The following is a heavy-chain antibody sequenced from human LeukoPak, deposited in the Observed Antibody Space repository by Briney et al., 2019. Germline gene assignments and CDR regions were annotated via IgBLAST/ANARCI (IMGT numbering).Heavy chain of an antibody. CDR2: ISGSGGST. CDR3: AKDSNGEYCSGGSRYDYYYYYYMDV. Sequence: GGSLRLSCAASGFTFSSYWMSWVRQAPGKGLEWVSAISGSGGSTYYADSVKGRFTISRDNSKNTLYLQMNSLRAEDTAVYYCAKDSNGEYCSGGSRYDYYYYYYMDVWGKGTTVTVSS. CDR1: GFTFSSYW. D-gene: IGHD2-15*01. J-gene: IGHJ6*03. V-gene: IGHV3-23*01.